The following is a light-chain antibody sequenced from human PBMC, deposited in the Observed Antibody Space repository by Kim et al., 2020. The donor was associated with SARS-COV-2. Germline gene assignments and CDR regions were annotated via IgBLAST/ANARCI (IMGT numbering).Light chain of an antibody. CDR3: QQYNNWRT. J-gene: IGKJ1*01. CDR1: QRVSSN. Sequence: SWSPGERAILSRRASQRVSSNLAWHQQKPGQAPRLLIYGASIRATGIPARFSGRGSGTEFTLTSSSLQSEDFAVYYCQQYNNWRTFGQGTKVDIK. V-gene: IGKV3-15*01. CDR2: GAS.